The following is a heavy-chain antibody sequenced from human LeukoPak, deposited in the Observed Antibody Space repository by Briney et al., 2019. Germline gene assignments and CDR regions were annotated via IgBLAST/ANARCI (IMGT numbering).Heavy chain of an antibody. CDR1: GGTFSSYA. CDR3: ARARNEWLWKDNYYSYYMDV. CDR2: IIPIFGTA. V-gene: IGHV1-69*13. D-gene: IGHD5-12*01. Sequence: EASVKVSCKASGGTFSSYAISWVRQAPGQGLEWMGGIIPIFGTANYAQKFQGRVTITADESTSTAYMELSSLRSEDTAVYYCARARNEWLWKDNYYSYYMDVWGKGTTVTVSS. J-gene: IGHJ6*03.